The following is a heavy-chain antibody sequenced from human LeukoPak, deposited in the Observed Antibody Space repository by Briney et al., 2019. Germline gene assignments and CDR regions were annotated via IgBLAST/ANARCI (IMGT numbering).Heavy chain of an antibody. CDR1: GYTFTSYG. CDR2: IIPIFGTA. V-gene: IGHV1-18*01. CDR3: ARGLTLYYYDSSGYTFDY. J-gene: IGHJ4*02. Sequence: ASVKVSCKASGYTFTSYGISWVRQAPGQGLEWMGGIIPIFGTANYAQKLQGRVTMTTDTSTSTAYMELRSLRSDDTAVYYCARGLTLYYYDSSGYTFDYWGQGTLVTVSS. D-gene: IGHD3-22*01.